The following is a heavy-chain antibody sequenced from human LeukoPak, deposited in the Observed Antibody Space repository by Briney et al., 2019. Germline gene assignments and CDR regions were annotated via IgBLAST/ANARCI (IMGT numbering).Heavy chain of an antibody. V-gene: IGHV1-2*06. Sequence: GASVKVSCKASGYTFTGYYIHWVRQAPGQGLEWMGRINPNNGGTNYAQKFQGRVTMTRDMSMSTAYMELSSLRSEDTAVYYCARTYYDYVWGSYRYLDYWGQGTLVTVSS. J-gene: IGHJ4*02. CDR1: GYTFTGYY. D-gene: IGHD3-16*02. CDR2: INPNNGGT. CDR3: ARTYYDYVWGSYRYLDY.